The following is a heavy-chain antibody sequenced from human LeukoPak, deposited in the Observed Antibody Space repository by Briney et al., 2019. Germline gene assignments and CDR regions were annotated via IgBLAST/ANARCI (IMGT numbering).Heavy chain of an antibody. J-gene: IGHJ6*02. CDR1: GYTFTSYD. V-gene: IGHV1-69*10. CDR3: ARDQYDILTGYLVFVGDV. Sequence: SVKVSCKASGYTFTSYDINWVRQATGQGLEWMGRIIPILGIANYAQKFQGRVTITADKSTSTAYMELCSLRSEDTAVYYCARDQYDILTGYLVFVGDVWGQGTTVTVSS. CDR2: IIPILGIA. D-gene: IGHD3-9*01.